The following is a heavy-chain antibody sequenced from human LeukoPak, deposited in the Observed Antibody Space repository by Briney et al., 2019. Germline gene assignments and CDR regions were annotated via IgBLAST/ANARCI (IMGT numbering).Heavy chain of an antibody. CDR3: ARVTPHVVVVPAALIDYYYMDV. CDR1: GFTFSSYS. V-gene: IGHV3-21*01. CDR2: ISSSSSYI. J-gene: IGHJ6*03. D-gene: IGHD2-2*01. Sequence: GGSLRLSCAASGFTFSSYSMNWVRQAPGKGLEWVSSISSSSSYIYYADSVKGRFTISRDNAKNSLYLHMNSLRAEDTAVYYCARVTPHVVVVPAALIDYYYMDVWGKGTTVTVSS.